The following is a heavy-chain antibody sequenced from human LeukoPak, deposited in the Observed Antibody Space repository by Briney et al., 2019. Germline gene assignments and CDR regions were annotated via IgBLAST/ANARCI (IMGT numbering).Heavy chain of an antibody. CDR3: ARANFLYCSSTSCLFDY. J-gene: IGHJ4*02. D-gene: IGHD2-2*01. Sequence: GASVKVSCKACGYTFTDYYMHWVRLAPGQRLEWMGWINPNSGGTNYVQKFQGWVTMTRDTSINTAYMELSRLTSDDTAVYYCARANFLYCSSTSCLFDYWGQGTLVTVSS. V-gene: IGHV1-2*04. CDR1: GYTFTDYY. CDR2: INPNSGGT.